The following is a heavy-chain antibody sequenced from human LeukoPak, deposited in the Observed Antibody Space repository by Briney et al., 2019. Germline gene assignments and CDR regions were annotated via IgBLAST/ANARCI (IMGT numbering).Heavy chain of an antibody. CDR1: GFTFSHHG. J-gene: IGHJ4*02. D-gene: IGHD1-7*01. CDR2: ISYDGSNK. V-gene: IGHV3-30*06. CDR3: AKDSKYNWNFLDY. Sequence: PGGSLRLSCAASGFTFSHHGMHWVRQAPGKGLEWVAIISYDGSNKYYADSVKGRFTISRDNSKSTLYLQMDSLRAEDTAVYYCAKDSKYNWNFLDYWGQGTLVTVSS.